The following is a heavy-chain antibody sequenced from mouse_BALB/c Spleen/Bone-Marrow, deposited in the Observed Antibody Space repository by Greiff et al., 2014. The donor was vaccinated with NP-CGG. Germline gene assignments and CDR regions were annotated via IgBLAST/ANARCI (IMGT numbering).Heavy chain of an antibody. CDR2: IRLKSNNYAT. CDR3: TRGIYYGNYYAMDY. D-gene: IGHD2-1*01. J-gene: IGHJ4*01. CDR1: GFTFSNYW. Sequence: VKLQESGGGLVQPGGSMKLSCVASGFTFSNYWMNWVRQSPEKGLEWVAEIRLKSNNYATHYAESVKGRFTISRDDSKSSVYLQMNNLRAEDTGIYYCTRGIYYGNYYAMDYWGQGTSVTVSS. V-gene: IGHV6-6*02.